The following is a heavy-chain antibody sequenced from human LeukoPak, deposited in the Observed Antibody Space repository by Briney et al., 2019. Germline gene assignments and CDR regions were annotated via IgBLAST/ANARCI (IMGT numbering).Heavy chain of an antibody. D-gene: IGHD6-19*01. CDR1: GYTFTSYY. CDR2: INPSGGST. J-gene: IGHJ4*02. Sequence: ASVKVSCKASGYTFTSYYMHWVRQAPGQGLEWMGIINPSGGSTSYAQKFQGRVTMTRDTSTSTVYMELSSLRSEDTAVYYCARLTHAVQWLAGKYFDYWGQGTLVTVSS. CDR3: ARLTHAVQWLAGKYFDY. V-gene: IGHV1-46*01.